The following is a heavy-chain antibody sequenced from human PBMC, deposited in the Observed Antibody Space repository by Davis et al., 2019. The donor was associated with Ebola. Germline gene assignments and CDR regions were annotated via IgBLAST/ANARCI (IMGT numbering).Heavy chain of an antibody. J-gene: IGHJ4*02. D-gene: IGHD7-27*01. Sequence: GESLKISCKGSGYSFSNYWIAWVRQMPGKGLEWMGAIFPGGSESRYSPSLQGQVTISADKSITTAYLQWSSLKASDTAMYYCARPGDDMAMGGWGQGTLVTVSS. CDR1: GYSFSNYW. CDR3: ARPGDDMAMGG. V-gene: IGHV5-51*01. CDR2: IFPGGSES.